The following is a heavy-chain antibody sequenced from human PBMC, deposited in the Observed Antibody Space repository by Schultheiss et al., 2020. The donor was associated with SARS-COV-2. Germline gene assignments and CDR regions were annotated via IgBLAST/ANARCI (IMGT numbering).Heavy chain of an antibody. Sequence: ASVKVSCKASGYTFTSYGISWVRQAPGQGLEWMGWISAYNGNTNYAQKLQGRVTMTTDTSTSTAYMELRSLRSDDTAVYYCARDDSSSYYYHMDVWGQGTTVTVSS. V-gene: IGHV1-18*01. CDR2: ISAYNGNT. CDR1: GYTFTSYG. CDR3: ARDDSSSYYYHMDV. J-gene: IGHJ6*02. D-gene: IGHD6-6*01.